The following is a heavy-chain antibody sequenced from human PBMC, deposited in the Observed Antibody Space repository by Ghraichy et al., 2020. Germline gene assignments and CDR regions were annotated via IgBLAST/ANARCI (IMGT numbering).Heavy chain of an antibody. D-gene: IGHD2-21*02. V-gene: IGHV4-31*11. CDR2: IHSTGST. J-gene: IGHJ4*02. CDR3: ALEECDGDCFFTY. Sequence: QTLSLTCAVSGGSVNTGPYFWTWIRQHPVTGLEWIGYIHSTGSTYYKSSLKSRLSVSMDTSKNQFSLRLRSVTAPDTAVYYCALEECDGDCFFTYWGPGALVTISS. CDR1: GGSVNTGPYF.